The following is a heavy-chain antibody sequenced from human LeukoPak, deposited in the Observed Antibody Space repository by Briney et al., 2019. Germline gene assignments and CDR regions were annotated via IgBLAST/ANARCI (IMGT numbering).Heavy chain of an antibody. Sequence: SGTLSLTCAVSGGSISSGGYSWSWIRQPPGKGLEWIGYIYHSGSTYYNPSLKSRVTISVDRSKNQFSLKLSSVTAADTAVYYCARVFSSTSWNWFDPWGQGTLVTVSS. CDR1: GGSISSGGYS. CDR3: ARVFSSTSWNWFDP. V-gene: IGHV4-30-2*01. CDR2: IYHSGST. D-gene: IGHD2-2*01. J-gene: IGHJ5*02.